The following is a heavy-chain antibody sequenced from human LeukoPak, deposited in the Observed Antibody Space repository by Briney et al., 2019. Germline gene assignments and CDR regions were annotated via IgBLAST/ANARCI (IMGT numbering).Heavy chain of an antibody. V-gene: IGHV3-23*01. J-gene: IGHJ3*02. CDR1: GFTFSNYA. CDR2: ISGTGGST. Sequence: GGSLRLSCAASGFTFSNYAMSWVRQAPGKGLEWVSAISGTGGSTYYADSVKGRFTISRDNSKNTLYLQMNSLRAEDTAVYYCAKGKYYYGSGSYYNAADAFDIWGQGTKVTVSS. D-gene: IGHD3-10*01. CDR3: AKGKYYYGSGSYYNAADAFDI.